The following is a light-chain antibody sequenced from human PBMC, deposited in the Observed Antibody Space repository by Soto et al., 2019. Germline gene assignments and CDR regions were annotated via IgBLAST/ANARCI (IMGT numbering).Light chain of an antibody. CDR3: QSYDSSLRGSV. CDR1: SSNIGAGYD. V-gene: IGLV1-40*01. J-gene: IGLJ3*02. Sequence: QSVLTQPPSVSGAPGQRVTISCTGSSSNIGAGYDVTWYQQLPGTAPKLLIYGNSNRPSGVPDRFSGSKSGTSASLAITGLQAEDEADYYCQSYDSSLRGSVFGGGTKLTVL. CDR2: GNS.